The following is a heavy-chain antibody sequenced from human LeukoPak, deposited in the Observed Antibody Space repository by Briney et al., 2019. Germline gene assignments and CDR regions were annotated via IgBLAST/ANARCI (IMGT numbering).Heavy chain of an antibody. J-gene: IGHJ4*02. CDR1: GGSISSYY. D-gene: IGHD1-26*01. CDR3: ARYSASGAYFGD. Sequence: PSETLSLTCTVSGGSISSYYWGWIRQPAGKGLEWIGRIYASGSTDYNPSLKSRVTMSVDTSKNQFSLKLTSVTAADTAVYYCARYSASGAYFGDWGQGTLVTVSS. CDR2: IYASGST. V-gene: IGHV4-4*07.